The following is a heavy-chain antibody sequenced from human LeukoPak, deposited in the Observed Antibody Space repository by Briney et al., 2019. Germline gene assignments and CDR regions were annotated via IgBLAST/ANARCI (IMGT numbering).Heavy chain of an antibody. CDR2: INHSGST. J-gene: IGHJ6*02. D-gene: IGHD3-10*01. Sequence: SETLSLTCAVYGGSFSGYYWSWIRQPPGKGLEWIGEINHSGSTNYNPSLKSRVTISVDTSKNQFSLKLSSVTAADTAVYYCARVTMVRGVMGNYYYYYGMDVWGQGTTVTVSS. CDR3: ARVTMVRGVMGNYYYYYGMDV. V-gene: IGHV4-34*01. CDR1: GGSFSGYY.